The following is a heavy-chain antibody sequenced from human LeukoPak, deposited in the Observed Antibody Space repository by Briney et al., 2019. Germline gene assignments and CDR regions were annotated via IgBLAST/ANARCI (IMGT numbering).Heavy chain of an antibody. V-gene: IGHV4-59*01. D-gene: IGHD2-15*01. Sequence: SETLPLTCSVSGGSISPYYWSWIRQPPGKGLEWIGYIYYSGTTNYNPSLQSRVTISVATSKNQFSLKLSSVTAADTALYYCARDRASAGGFDYWGQGTLVTVSS. J-gene: IGHJ4*02. CDR1: GGSISPYY. CDR2: IYYSGTT. CDR3: ARDRASAGGFDY.